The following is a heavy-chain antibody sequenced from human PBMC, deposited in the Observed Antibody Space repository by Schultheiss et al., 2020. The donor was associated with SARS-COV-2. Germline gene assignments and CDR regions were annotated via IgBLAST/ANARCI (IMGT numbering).Heavy chain of an antibody. CDR3: ARTRGVYTLGRWFDP. V-gene: IGHV2-70*01. D-gene: IGHD5/OR15-5a*01. Sequence: SGPTLVKPTPTLTLTCTLSGFSLSTSGMCVRWIRQPPGKALECLALIDWEDTKYYSTSLKTRLTISKDTSKNQVFLTMTNMDPVDTATYYCARTRGVYTLGRWFDPWAHGTLVTVSS. CDR1: GFSLSTSGMC. CDR2: IDWEDTK. J-gene: IGHJ5*02.